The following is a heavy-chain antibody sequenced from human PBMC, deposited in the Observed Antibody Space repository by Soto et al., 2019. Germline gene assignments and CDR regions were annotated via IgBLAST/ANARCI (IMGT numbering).Heavy chain of an antibody. J-gene: IGHJ3*02. V-gene: IGHV1-46*01. CDR2: INPSGGIT. CDR1: GYTFTSYY. Sequence: QVELVQSGAEVKKPGASVKVSCKAAGYTFTSYYMHWVRQAPGQGLEWMGFINPSGGITTYAQKFQARVTMTSDTSTSTVYMEWRTLKSEDTAVYYCARRSIFTWSDAFDIWGQGTMVTVSA. D-gene: IGHD3-3*01. CDR3: ARRSIFTWSDAFDI.